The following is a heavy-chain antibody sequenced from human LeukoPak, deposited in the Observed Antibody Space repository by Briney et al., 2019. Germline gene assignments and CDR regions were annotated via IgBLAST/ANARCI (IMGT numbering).Heavy chain of an antibody. D-gene: IGHD3-10*01. CDR2: IDHSGST. Sequence: SETLSLTCAVYGGSFSGYYWSWIRQPPGKGLEWIGEIDHSGSTNYNPSLKSRVTISVDTSKNQFSLKLSSVTAADTAVYYCAGDYYGSGTEDYWGQGTLVTVSS. CDR3: AGDYYGSGTEDY. J-gene: IGHJ4*02. CDR1: GGSFSGYY. V-gene: IGHV4-34*01.